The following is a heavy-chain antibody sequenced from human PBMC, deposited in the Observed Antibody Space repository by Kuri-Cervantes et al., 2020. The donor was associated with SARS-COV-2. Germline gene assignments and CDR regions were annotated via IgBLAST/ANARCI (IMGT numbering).Heavy chain of an antibody. Sequence: SETLSLTCTVSGGSISSYYWSWIRQPPGKGLEWIGYIYYSGSTNYNPSLKSRVTISVDTSKNQFSLKLSSATAADTAVYYCARTYCSGGSCPVYYYYYGMDVWGQGTTVTVSS. CDR1: GGSISSYY. CDR3: ARTYCSGGSCPVYYYYYGMDV. CDR2: IYYSGST. J-gene: IGHJ6*02. D-gene: IGHD2-15*01. V-gene: IGHV4-59*01.